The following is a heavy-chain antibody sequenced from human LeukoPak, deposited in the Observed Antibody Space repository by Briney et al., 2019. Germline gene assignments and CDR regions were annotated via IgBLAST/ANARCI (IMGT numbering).Heavy chain of an antibody. CDR1: GGSISSGGYS. D-gene: IGHD3-10*01. V-gene: IGHV4-30-2*01. CDR2: IYHSGST. Sequence: SETLSLTCAVSGGSISSGGYSWSWIRQPPGKGLEWIGYIYHSGSTYYNPSLKSRVTISVDRSKSQFSLKLSSVTAADTAVYYCARAGYGSGPREPYYYGMDVWGKGTTVTVSS. J-gene: IGHJ6*04. CDR3: ARAGYGSGPREPYYYGMDV.